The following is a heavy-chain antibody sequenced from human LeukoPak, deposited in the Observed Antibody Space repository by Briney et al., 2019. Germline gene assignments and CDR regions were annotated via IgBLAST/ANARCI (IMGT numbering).Heavy chain of an antibody. Sequence: SQTLSLTCTVSGGSISSGDYYWSWIRQPPGKGLEGIGYIYYSGSTYYNPSLKSRVTISVDTSKNQFSLKLSSVAAADTAVYYCARVGPYCSGGCCYYSWFDPWGQGTLVTVSS. J-gene: IGHJ5*02. CDR3: ARVGPYCSGGCCYYSWFDP. D-gene: IGHD2-15*01. CDR1: GGSISSGDYY. V-gene: IGHV4-30-4*01. CDR2: IYYSGST.